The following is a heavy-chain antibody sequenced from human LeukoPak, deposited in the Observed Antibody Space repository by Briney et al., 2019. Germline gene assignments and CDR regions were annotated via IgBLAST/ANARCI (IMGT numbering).Heavy chain of an antibody. Sequence: GGSLRLSCAVSGFTFSSYGMSWVRQAPGKGLEWVSAISGSGGSTYYADSVKGRLTISRDNSKNTVYLQMNSLRGDDTAVYYCAKSLAITMVRGLIILFDYWGQGTLVTVSS. J-gene: IGHJ4*02. CDR2: ISGSGGST. CDR1: GFTFSSYG. CDR3: AKSLAITMVRGLIILFDY. V-gene: IGHV3-23*01. D-gene: IGHD3-10*01.